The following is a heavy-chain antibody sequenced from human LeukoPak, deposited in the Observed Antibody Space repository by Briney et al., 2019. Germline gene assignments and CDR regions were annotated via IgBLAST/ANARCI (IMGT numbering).Heavy chain of an antibody. D-gene: IGHD2/OR15-2a*01. CDR1: GGSISSYY. J-gene: IGHJ4*02. CDR2: IYSGGST. V-gene: IGHV4-4*07. Sequence: SETLSLTCTVPGGSISSYYWSWIRQPAGQGLEWIGRIYSGGSTNYNPSFESRVTMSVDTSKNQFSLRLSSVTAADTAVYYCARSPVVIYNYFDYWGQGTLVTVSS. CDR3: ARSPVVIYNYFDY.